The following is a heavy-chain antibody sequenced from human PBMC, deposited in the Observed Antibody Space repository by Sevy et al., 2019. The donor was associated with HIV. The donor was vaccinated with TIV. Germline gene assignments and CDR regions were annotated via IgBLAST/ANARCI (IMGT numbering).Heavy chain of an antibody. J-gene: IGHJ4*02. CDR2: IKSKTDGGTT. Sequence: GGSLRLSCVGSGFIFSNAWMSWVRQAPGRGLEWVGRIKSKTDGGTTDYAAPVKDRFTISRDDSKNTLYLQMNSLKTEDTAVYYCTTYYGDYFSYWGQRTLVTVSS. CDR1: GFIFSNAW. CDR3: TTYYGDYFSY. D-gene: IGHD3-3*01. V-gene: IGHV3-15*01.